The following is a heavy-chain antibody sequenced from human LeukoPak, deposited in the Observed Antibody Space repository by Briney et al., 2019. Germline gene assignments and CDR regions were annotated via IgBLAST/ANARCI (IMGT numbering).Heavy chain of an antibody. J-gene: IGHJ4*02. D-gene: IGHD6-13*01. CDR2: IYSGGST. V-gene: IGHV3-66*01. CDR3: ARGIAAAGTSDY. CDR1: GFTASSNY. Sequence: GGSLRLSCAASGFTASSNYMSWVRQAPGKGLEWVSVIYSGGSTYYADSVKGRFTISRDNSKNTLYLQMNSLRAEDTAVYYCARGIAAAGTSDYWGQGTLVTVSS.